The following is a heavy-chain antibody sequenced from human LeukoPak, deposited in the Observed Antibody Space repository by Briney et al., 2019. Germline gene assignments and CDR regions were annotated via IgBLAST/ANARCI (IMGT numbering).Heavy chain of an antibody. J-gene: IGHJ4*02. CDR2: INRNGSST. CDR3: AKGGYCSASRCYVGKGMVD. Sequence: GGSLRLSCAASGFTFSSYAMNWVRQAPGKGLEWVAAINRNGSSTYYVDSVKGRFTISRDNSKNTVSLQMNSLRAEDTAAYYCAKGGYCSASRCYVGKGMVDWGQGTLVTVSS. V-gene: IGHV3-23*05. D-gene: IGHD2-2*01. CDR1: GFTFSSYA.